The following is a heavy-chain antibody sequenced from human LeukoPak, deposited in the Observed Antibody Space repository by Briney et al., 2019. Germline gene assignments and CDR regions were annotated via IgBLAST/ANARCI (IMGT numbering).Heavy chain of an antibody. D-gene: IGHD6-13*01. CDR1: GFNFRKHS. Sequence: PGGSLRLSCTSSGFNFRKHSFSWVRQAPGKGLEWVSFISSSSTSISYADSLRGRFIISRDNANNSLFLQMSNLRIRDTAVYYCARGGPYSSNPWGQGTLVTVSS. J-gene: IGHJ5*02. V-gene: IGHV3-21*01. CDR3: ARGGPYSSNP. CDR2: ISSSSTSI.